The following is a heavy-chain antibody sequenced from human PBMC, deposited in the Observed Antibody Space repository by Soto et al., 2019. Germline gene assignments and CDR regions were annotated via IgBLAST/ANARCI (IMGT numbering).Heavy chain of an antibody. D-gene: IGHD5-18*01. Sequence: GWSLTLSCAASGFTFSSYVMSWVRQAPGKGLEWVSAISGSGGTTYYADSVKGRFTISRANSKNTLYLQMNSLRAEDTAVYYCAKVRTAMVPGPVDYWGQGTLVTVAS. CDR1: GFTFSSYV. V-gene: IGHV3-23*01. J-gene: IGHJ4*02. CDR3: AKVRTAMVPGPVDY. CDR2: ISGSGGTT.